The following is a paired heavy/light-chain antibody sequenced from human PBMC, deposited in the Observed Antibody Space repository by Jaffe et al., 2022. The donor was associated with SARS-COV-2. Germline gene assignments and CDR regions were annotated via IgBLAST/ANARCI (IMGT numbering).Light chain of an antibody. CDR2: AAS. Sequence: DIQMTQSPSSLSASIGDRVSITCRASRGITFYLAWYQQKPGRAPRLLIHAASSLQSGVPSRFSGSGFGTDFTLTISSLQPEDVATYYCQNYNSALRTFGQGTKVEIK. J-gene: IGKJ1*01. CDR1: RGITFY. CDR3: QNYNSALRT. V-gene: IGKV1-27*01.
Heavy chain of an antibody. CDR1: GFTFSSYA. Sequence: EEQLVESGGGLGQPGGSLRLSCAASGFTFSSYAMTWVRQAPGKGLEWVSSIGGGGRLTDYAASVKGRFTISRDNSKNTLYLQMDSLRAEDTAVYYCGKEGSDFYYYYFIDVWGKGTTVTVAS. V-gene: IGHV3-23*04. CDR3: GKEGSDFYYYYFIDV. J-gene: IGHJ6*03. CDR2: IGGGGRLT.